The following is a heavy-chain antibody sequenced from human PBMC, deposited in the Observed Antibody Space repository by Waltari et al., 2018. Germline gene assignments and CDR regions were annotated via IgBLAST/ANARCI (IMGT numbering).Heavy chain of an antibody. Sequence: QVQLVQSGAEVKKPGASVKVSCKASGYTFTSHDINWVRQATGQGLEWMGWVTPSGNTNYAQKCQGRVTMTADASVTAVYMELSNLRSEDTAVYYCVRGVGVAGDYWGQGTLVTVSS. D-gene: IGHD6-13*01. CDR1: GYTFTSHD. CDR3: VRGVGVAGDY. J-gene: IGHJ4*02. CDR2: VTPSGNT. V-gene: IGHV1-8*01.